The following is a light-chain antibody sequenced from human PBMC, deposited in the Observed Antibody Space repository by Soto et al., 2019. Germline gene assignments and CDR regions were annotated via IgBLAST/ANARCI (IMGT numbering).Light chain of an antibody. J-gene: IGLJ1*01. CDR3: CSYGGSATSYV. Sequence: QSALTQPASVSGSPGQSITISCTGTSSDVGSYNLVSWYQQYPGKAPKLIIYEGSKRPSGVSKRFSGSKSGNTASLTISGLQAEDEADYYCCSYGGSATSYVFGTGTKLTVL. CDR1: SSDVGSYNL. V-gene: IGLV2-23*01. CDR2: EGS.